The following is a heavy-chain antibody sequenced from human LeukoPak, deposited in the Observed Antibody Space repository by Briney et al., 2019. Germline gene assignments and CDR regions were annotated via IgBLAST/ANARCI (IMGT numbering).Heavy chain of an antibody. CDR2: IYSGGST. D-gene: IGHD3-22*01. J-gene: IGHJ4*02. Sequence: GGSLRLSCAASGFTVSSNYMSWVRQAPGKGLEWVSVIYSGGSTYYADSVKGRFTISRDNSKNTLYLQMNSLRAEDTAVYYCARESLDSSGYYFDYWGQGTLVAVSS. CDR3: ARESLDSSGYYFDY. V-gene: IGHV3-66*01. CDR1: GFTVSSNY.